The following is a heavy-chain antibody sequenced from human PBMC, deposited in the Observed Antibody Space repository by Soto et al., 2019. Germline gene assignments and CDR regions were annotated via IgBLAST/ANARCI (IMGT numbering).Heavy chain of an antibody. CDR1: GFTFNIYW. J-gene: IGHJ4*02. CDR3: ARDNWNSY. D-gene: IGHD1-1*01. CDR2: IDNDGSAT. V-gene: IGHV3-74*01. Sequence: EVQLVESGGGLVQPGGSLRLSCVASGFTFNIYWMHWVRQAPGKGLEWVSRIDNDGSATPYADSVKGRFTISRDNAKNTLFLQMNTLRVDDTAVYYCARDNWNSYWGQGTLVTVSS.